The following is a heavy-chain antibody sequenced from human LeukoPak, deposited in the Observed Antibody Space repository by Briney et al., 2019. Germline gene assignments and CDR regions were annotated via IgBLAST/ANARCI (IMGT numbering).Heavy chain of an antibody. CDR1: GFTFSSYE. CDR3: ARVSGGALDYYYYMDV. CDR2: ISSSGSTI. J-gene: IGHJ6*03. V-gene: IGHV3-48*03. D-gene: IGHD3-16*01. Sequence: GGSLRLSCAASGFTFSSYEMNWVRQAPGKGLEWVSYISSSGSTIYYADSVKGRFTISRDNAKNSLYLQMNSLRAEDTALYYCARVSGGALDYYYYMDVWGKGTTVTVSS.